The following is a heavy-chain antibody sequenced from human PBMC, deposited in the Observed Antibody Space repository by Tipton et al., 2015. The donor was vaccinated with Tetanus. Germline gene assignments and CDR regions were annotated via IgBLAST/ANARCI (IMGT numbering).Heavy chain of an antibody. D-gene: IGHD4-17*01. J-gene: IGHJ4*02. CDR2: IGDAKTVM. CDR3: ARVIRRSMIGYGVFDS. Sequence: SLRLSCATSGFPFHSYHMAWVRQAPGKGLEWISYIGDAKTVMQYADSVKGRFTVSRDNAENSLFLQMTSLRDEDTAVYFCARVIRRSMIGYGVFDSWGQGTLLIVSS. V-gene: IGHV3-48*02. CDR1: GFPFHSYH.